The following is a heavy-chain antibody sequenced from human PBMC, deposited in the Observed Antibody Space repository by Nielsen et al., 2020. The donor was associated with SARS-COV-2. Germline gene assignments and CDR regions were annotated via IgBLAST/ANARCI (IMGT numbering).Heavy chain of an antibody. V-gene: IGHV3-21*01. CDR3: ARDLGETTVTEDAFDI. J-gene: IGHJ3*02. CDR2: ISSSSSYI. Sequence: GESLKISCAASGFTFSSYSMNWVRQAPGKGLEWVSSISSSSSYIYYADSVKGRFTISRDNAKNSLYLQMNSLRAEDTAVYYCARDLGETTVTEDAFDIWGQGTMVTVSS. D-gene: IGHD4-11*01. CDR1: GFTFSSYS.